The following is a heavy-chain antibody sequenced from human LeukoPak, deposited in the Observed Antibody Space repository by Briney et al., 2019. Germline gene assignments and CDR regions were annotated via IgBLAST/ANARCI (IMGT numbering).Heavy chain of an antibody. D-gene: IGHD1-7*01. Sequence: PGGSLRLSCAASGFTFSSSEMSWIRQAPGKGLEWVSYISSSSSYTNYADSVKGRFTISRDNAKKSLYLQMNSLRAEDTAVYYCARYNWNYFYWFDPWGQGTLVTVSS. CDR2: ISSSSSYT. CDR3: ARYNWNYFYWFDP. J-gene: IGHJ5*02. CDR1: GFTFSSSE. V-gene: IGHV3-11*06.